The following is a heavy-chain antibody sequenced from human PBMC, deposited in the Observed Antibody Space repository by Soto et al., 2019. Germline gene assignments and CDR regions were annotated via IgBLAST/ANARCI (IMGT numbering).Heavy chain of an antibody. D-gene: IGHD6-6*01. CDR2: IKSKTDGGTT. V-gene: IGHV3-15*07. CDR1: GFTFSNAW. J-gene: IGHJ4*02. CDR3: AKVIGISSFQFDY. Sequence: GGSLRLSCAASGFTFSNAWMNWVRQAPGKGLEWVGRIKSKTDGGTTDYAAPVKGRFTISRDDSKNTLYLQMNSLRAEDTAVYYCAKVIGISSFQFDYWGQGTLVTVSS.